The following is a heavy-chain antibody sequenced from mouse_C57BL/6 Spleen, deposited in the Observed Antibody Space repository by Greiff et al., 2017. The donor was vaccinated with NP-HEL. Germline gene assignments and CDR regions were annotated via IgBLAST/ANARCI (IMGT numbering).Heavy chain of an antibody. Sequence: QVQLQQSGAELVRPGASVTLSCKASGYPFTDYEMHWVKQTPVHGLEWIGAIDPETGGTAYNQKFKGKAILTADKSSSTAYMELRSLTSEDAAVYYCTRRDGNYAALDYWGQGTTLTVSS. CDR2: IDPETGGT. CDR3: TRRDGNYAALDY. J-gene: IGHJ2*01. V-gene: IGHV1-15*01. D-gene: IGHD2-1*01. CDR1: GYPFTDYE.